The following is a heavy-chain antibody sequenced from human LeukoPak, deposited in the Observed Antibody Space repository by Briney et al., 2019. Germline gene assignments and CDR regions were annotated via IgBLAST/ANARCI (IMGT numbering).Heavy chain of an antibody. CDR3: ARLDNWNGYYFDY. Sequence: SDTLSLTCTVSGGSISSSSHFWGWIRQPPGKGLEWIGSIYYTGSTYHNSSLKSRLTISVDTSKNQFSLKLSSVTAADTAVFYCARLDNWNGYYFDYWGQGTLVTVSS. CDR2: IYYTGST. J-gene: IGHJ4*02. D-gene: IGHD1-20*01. CDR1: GGSISSSSHF. V-gene: IGHV4-39*01.